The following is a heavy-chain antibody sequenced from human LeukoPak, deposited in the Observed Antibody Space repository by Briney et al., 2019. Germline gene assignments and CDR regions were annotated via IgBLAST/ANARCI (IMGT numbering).Heavy chain of an antibody. V-gene: IGHV4-30-4*02. CDR3: ARGPLWDYYDSSRAFDI. D-gene: IGHD3-22*01. CDR2: IYYSGST. J-gene: IGHJ3*02. CDR1: GGSISSGDYY. Sequence: SETLSLTCTVSGGSISSGDYYWSWIRQPPGKGLEWIGYIYYSGSTYYNPSLRSRVTISVDTSKNQFSLKLSSVTAADTAVYYCARGPLWDYYDSSRAFDIWGQGTMVTVSS.